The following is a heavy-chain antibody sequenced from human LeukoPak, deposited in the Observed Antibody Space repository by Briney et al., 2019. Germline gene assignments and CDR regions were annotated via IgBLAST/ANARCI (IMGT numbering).Heavy chain of an antibody. J-gene: IGHJ6*02. CDR3: ARGLQQLVYYYYGMDV. Sequence: GSSVKVSCKASGGTFSSYTISWVRQAPGQGLEWMGGIIPILGIANYAQKFQGRVTITADKSTSTAYMELSSLRSEDTAVYYCARGLQQLVYYYYGMDVWGQGTTVTVSS. V-gene: IGHV1-69*02. CDR2: IIPILGIA. CDR1: GGTFSSYT. D-gene: IGHD6-13*01.